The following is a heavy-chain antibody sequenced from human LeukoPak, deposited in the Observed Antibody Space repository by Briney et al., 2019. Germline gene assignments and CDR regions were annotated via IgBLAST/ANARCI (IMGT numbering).Heavy chain of an antibody. J-gene: IGHJ5*02. CDR3: ARGGGTIDWFDP. Sequence: GGSLGLSCAASGFTVSSNYMSWVRQAPGKGLEWVSVIYSGGSTYYSDSVKGRFTISRDNSKNTLYLQMNSLRAEDTAVYYCARGGGTIDWFDPWGQGTLVTVSS. V-gene: IGHV3-66*01. CDR2: IYSGGST. CDR1: GFTVSSNY. D-gene: IGHD3-3*01.